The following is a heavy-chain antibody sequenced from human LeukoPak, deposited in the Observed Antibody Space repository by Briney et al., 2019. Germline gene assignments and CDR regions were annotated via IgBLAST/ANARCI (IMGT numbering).Heavy chain of an antibody. CDR2: IYSSGSA. CDR3: ARRGSTWYDY. J-gene: IGHJ4*02. V-gene: IGHV4-4*07. CDR1: GGSINNFY. D-gene: IGHD6-13*01. Sequence: PSETLSLTCTVSGGSINNFYWSWMRQPAGKGLEWIGRIYSSGSADYNPSLKSRVTMSVDTSKNQFSQKLNSVTAADTAVYYCARRGSTWYDYWGQGTLVTVSS.